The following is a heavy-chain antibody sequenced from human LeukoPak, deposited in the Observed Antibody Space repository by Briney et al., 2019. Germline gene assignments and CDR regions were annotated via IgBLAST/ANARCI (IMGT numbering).Heavy chain of an antibody. CDR1: GFTFSTFA. CDR3: ARPRLEYCSGGSCFDAFDI. CDR2: ISGSGSTT. J-gene: IGHJ3*02. D-gene: IGHD2-15*01. V-gene: IGHV3-23*01. Sequence: GGSLRLSCAASGFTFSTFAMIWVRQPPGKGLEWVSAISGSGSTTYYSDSVKGRFTISRDNSKNTLFLQMNSLTAEDTAIYSCARPRLEYCSGGSCFDAFDIWGQGTMVTVSS.